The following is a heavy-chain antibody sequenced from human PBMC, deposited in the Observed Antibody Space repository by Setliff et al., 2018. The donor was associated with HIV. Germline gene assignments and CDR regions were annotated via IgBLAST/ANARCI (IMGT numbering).Heavy chain of an antibody. D-gene: IGHD6-19*01. V-gene: IGHV4-38-2*02. J-gene: IGHJ4*02. CDR2: IYQTGST. CDR3: GRQAWDHQSSGYIVDY. Sequence: PSETLSLTCTVSGYSISSGYYWGWIRQPPGKGLEWFGCIYQTGSTNYNPSLKSRVTGSIDMSRNQFSLKLTSVTAADTAVYYCGRQAWDHQSSGYIVDYWGQGTLVTVSS. CDR1: GYSISSGYY.